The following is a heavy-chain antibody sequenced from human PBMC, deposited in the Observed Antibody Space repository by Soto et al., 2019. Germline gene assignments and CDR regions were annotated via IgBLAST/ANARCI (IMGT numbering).Heavy chain of an antibody. J-gene: IGHJ6*02. V-gene: IGHV3-15*07. CDR2: IKSKTDGGTT. CDR3: TTERTHDFWSGYYGYYGMDV. Sequence: SLRLSCAASGFTFSNAWMNWVRQAPGKGLEWVGRIKSKTDGGTTDYAAPVKGRFTISRDDSKNTLYLQMNSLKTEDTAVYYCTTERTHDFWSGYYGYYGMDVWGQGTTVTVSS. CDR1: GFTFSNAW. D-gene: IGHD3-3*01.